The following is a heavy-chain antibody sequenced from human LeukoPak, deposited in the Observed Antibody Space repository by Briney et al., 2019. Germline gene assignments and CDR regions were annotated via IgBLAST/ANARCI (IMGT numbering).Heavy chain of an antibody. CDR3: ARGKTSDDIIEDASDI. Sequence: GGSLRLSCAASGFSVNTNYMTWVRQAPGKGLEWVSVLYSGGGAYYADSVKDRFTISRDYSQNTLLLQMNSLRAEDTALYYCARGKTSDDIIEDASDIWGQGTMVAVSS. D-gene: IGHD3-9*01. V-gene: IGHV3-66*01. CDR1: GFSVNTNY. J-gene: IGHJ3*02. CDR2: LYSGGGA.